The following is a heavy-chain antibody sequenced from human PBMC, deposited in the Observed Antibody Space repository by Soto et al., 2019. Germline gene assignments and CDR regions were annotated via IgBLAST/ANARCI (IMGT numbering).Heavy chain of an antibody. CDR3: ARDRLRGYGMDV. D-gene: IGHD5-12*01. J-gene: IGHJ6*02. Sequence: PGGSLRLSCAASGFTFSSYGMHWVRQAPGKGLEWVAVIWYDGSNKYYADSVKGRFTISRDNSKNTLYLQMNSLRAEDTAVYYCARDRLRGYGMDVWGQGTTVTVSS. CDR1: GFTFSSYG. CDR2: IWYDGSNK. V-gene: IGHV3-33*01.